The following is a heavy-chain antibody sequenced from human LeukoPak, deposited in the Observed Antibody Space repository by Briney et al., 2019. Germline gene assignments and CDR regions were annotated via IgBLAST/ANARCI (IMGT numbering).Heavy chain of an antibody. CDR1: GFIFSSYA. CDR3: ARGSFYDSSGYLYGMDV. J-gene: IGHJ6*02. V-gene: IGHV3-30-3*01. CDR2: ISYDGSNK. D-gene: IGHD3-22*01. Sequence: GRSLRLSCAASGFIFSSYAMHWVRQAPGKGLEWVAVISYDGSNKYYADSVKGRFTISRDNSKNTLYLQMNSLSAEDTAVYYCARGSFYDSSGYLYGMDVWGQGTTVTVSS.